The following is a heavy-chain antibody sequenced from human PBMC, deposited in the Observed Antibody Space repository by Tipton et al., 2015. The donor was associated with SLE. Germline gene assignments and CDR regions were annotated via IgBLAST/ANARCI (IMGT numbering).Heavy chain of an antibody. CDR3: ARRSHGYASGWYWSAFDI. V-gene: IGHV4-39*01. J-gene: IGHJ3*02. Sequence: TLSLTCTVSGGSFSNSDYYWGWIRHPPGKGLEWIGSISYTGSTYHNPSLKSRVTISVDTSNNQFSLKLTSVTAADTAVYSCARRSHGYASGWYWSAFDIWGQGTMVTVSS. CDR1: GGSFSNSDYY. CDR2: ISYTGST. D-gene: IGHD6-19*01.